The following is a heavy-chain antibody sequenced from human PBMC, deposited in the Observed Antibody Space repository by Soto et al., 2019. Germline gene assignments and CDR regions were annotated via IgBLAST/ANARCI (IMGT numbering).Heavy chain of an antibody. CDR2: IYDSGST. Sequence: SETLSLTCTVSCGSIISYYWSWIRQPPGKGLEGIGYIYDSGSTNYNPSLKSRVTISVDTSKNQFSLKLSSVTAADTAVYYCARGADYDILTGYYYYYYGMDVWGQGTTVTVSS. CDR1: CGSIISYY. V-gene: IGHV4-59*01. J-gene: IGHJ6*02. D-gene: IGHD3-9*01. CDR3: ARGADYDILTGYYYYYYGMDV.